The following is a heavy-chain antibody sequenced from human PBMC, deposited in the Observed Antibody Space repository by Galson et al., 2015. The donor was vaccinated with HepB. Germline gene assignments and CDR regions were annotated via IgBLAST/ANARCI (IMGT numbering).Heavy chain of an antibody. CDR1: GFTFDDYG. CDR2: INWNGGST. Sequence: SLRLSCAASGFTFDDYGMSWVRQAPGKGLEWVSGINWNGGSTGYADSVKGRFTISRDNAKNSLYLQMNSLRAEDTALYYCARVYRTAKKLSDAFDIWGQGTMVTVSS. D-gene: IGHD1-26*01. V-gene: IGHV3-20*04. CDR3: ARVYRTAKKLSDAFDI. J-gene: IGHJ3*02.